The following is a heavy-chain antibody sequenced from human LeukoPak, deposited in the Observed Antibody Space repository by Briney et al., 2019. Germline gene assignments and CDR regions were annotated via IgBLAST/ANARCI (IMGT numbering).Heavy chain of an antibody. Sequence: SETLSLTYTVYGGCVSSGSYYWSWIRQPTEKGLEWIGYIYYSGSTNYNPSLKSRVTMSVDTSKNQFSLKLRSVTAADTAVYHCARTGGYSYGFLDYWGQGTLVTVSS. J-gene: IGHJ4*02. CDR2: IYYSGST. D-gene: IGHD5-18*01. CDR1: GGCVSSGSYY. CDR3: ARTGGYSYGFLDY. V-gene: IGHV4-61*01.